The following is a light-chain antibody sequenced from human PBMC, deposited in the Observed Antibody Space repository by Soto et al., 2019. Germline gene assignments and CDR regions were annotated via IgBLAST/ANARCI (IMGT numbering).Light chain of an antibody. CDR1: SRDVGGYNY. V-gene: IGLV2-14*01. CDR3: SSYTSSRTWV. Sequence: QSALTQPASVSGSPGQSISISRTGTSRDVGGYNYVSWYQQHPGKAPKLMIYEVSNRPSGVSNRFSGSKSGNTASLTISGLQAEDEADYYCSSYTSSRTWVFGGGTKLTVL. CDR2: EVS. J-gene: IGLJ3*02.